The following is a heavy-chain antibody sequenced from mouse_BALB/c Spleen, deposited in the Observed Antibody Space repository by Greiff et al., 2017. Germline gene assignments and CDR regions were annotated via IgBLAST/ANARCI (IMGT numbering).Heavy chain of an antibody. CDR1: GYTFTSYY. V-gene: IGHV1S81*02. CDR3: TRDFPFAY. CDR2: INPSNGGT. Sequence: VQLQESGAELVKPGASVKLSCNASGYTFTSYYMYWVKQRPGQGLEWIGEINPSNGGTNFNEKFKSKATLTVDKSSSTAYMQLSSLTSEDSAVYYCTRDFPFAYWGQGTLVTVSA. J-gene: IGHJ3*01.